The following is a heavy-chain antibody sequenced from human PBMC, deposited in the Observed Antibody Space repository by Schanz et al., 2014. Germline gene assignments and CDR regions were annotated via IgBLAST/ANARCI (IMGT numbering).Heavy chain of an antibody. CDR2: ISHYNGNT. Sequence: QVQLVQSGAEVKKPGASVKVSCKASGYTFTSYGISWVRQAPGQGLEWVAWISHYNGNTAYAQNLKGRVRMTTDTSTATAYMELRSLTSDDTAVYYCARDRVYRFLTGENRFYFDYWGQGTLVIVSS. D-gene: IGHD3-3*01. CDR1: GYTFTSYG. CDR3: ARDRVYRFLTGENRFYFDY. V-gene: IGHV1-18*01. J-gene: IGHJ4*02.